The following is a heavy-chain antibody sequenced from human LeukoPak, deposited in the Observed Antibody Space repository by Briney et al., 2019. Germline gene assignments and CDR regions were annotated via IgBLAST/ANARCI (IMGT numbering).Heavy chain of an antibody. D-gene: IGHD3-10*01. J-gene: IGHJ4*02. CDR2: IYYSGST. CDR3: ARDRPGLRFGEFGFDY. Sequence: SETLSLTCTVSGDSVSSSNYYWAWIRQPPGKGLEWIGNIYYSGSTYYNPSLKSRLTISVDTSKNQFSLKLSSVTAADTAVYYCARDRPGLRFGEFGFDYWGQGTLVTVSS. CDR1: GDSVSSSNYY. V-gene: IGHV4-39*07.